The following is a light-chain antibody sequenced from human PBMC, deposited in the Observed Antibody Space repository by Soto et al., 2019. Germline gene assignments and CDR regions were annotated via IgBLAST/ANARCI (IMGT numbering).Light chain of an antibody. Sequence: EIVLTQTPLLSPVTLGQLASISCRSSRSLVASDGNAYLTWLHQRPGQPPRPLIYKVSQRLSGVPDRFSGSGAGTDFTLHISRVEAEDVGTYFCMQATQLRTFGQGTRLEIK. J-gene: IGKJ5*01. CDR2: KVS. CDR3: MQATQLRT. V-gene: IGKV2-24*01. CDR1: RSLVASDGNAY.